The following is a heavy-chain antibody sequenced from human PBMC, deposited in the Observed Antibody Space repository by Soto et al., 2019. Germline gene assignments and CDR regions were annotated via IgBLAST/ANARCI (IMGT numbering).Heavy chain of an antibody. CDR2: IYSGGST. CDR1: GFTVSSNY. CDR3: ARDRQVEMDNYYYYYGMDV. V-gene: IGHV3-53*01. Sequence: PGGSLRLSCAASGFTVSSNYMSWVRQAPGKGLEWVSVIYSGGSTYYADSVKGRFTISRDNSKNTLYLQMNSLRAEDTAVYYCARDRQVEMDNYYYYYGMDVWGQGPTGTVSS. D-gene: IGHD2-2*03. J-gene: IGHJ6*02.